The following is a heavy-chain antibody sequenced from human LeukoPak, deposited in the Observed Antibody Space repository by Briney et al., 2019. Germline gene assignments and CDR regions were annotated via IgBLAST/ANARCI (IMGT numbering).Heavy chain of an antibody. CDR2: ISGSGDNT. D-gene: IGHD6-6*01. V-gene: IGHV3-23*01. J-gene: IGHJ4*02. CDR1: GFTFSSYA. Sequence: GGSLRLSCAASGFTFSSYAMSWVRQVPGKGLEWVSVISGSGDNTYYADFVKGRFTISRDNSKNMLYLQMNSLRAEDTAVYYCAKWKYSNSGIDDYWGQGTLVTVSS. CDR3: AKWKYSNSGIDDY.